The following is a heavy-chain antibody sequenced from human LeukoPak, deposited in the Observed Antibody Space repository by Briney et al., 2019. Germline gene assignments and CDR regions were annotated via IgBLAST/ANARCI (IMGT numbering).Heavy chain of an antibody. CDR3: ARAFLGIVAAFDI. V-gene: IGHV4-38-2*02. CDR2: IYHSGRT. D-gene: IGHD7-27*01. CDR1: GYSISSGYY. Sequence: SETLSLTCTVSGYSISSGYYWGWIRQPPGKGLEWIGSIYHSGRTFYNPSLKSRVTISVDTSKNQFSLQLNSVTPEDTAVYYCARAFLGIVAAFDIWGQGTMVTVSS. J-gene: IGHJ3*02.